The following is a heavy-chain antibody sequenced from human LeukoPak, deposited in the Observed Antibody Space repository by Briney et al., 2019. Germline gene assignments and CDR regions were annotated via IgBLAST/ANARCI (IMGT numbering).Heavy chain of an antibody. CDR3: ARQTGSGLFILP. D-gene: IGHD3/OR15-3a*01. CDR1: GGSISSGSYY. V-gene: IGHV4-61*02. Sequence: PSETLSLTCTVSGGSISSGSYYWSWIRQPAGKGLEWIGRIYTSGSTNYNPSLKSRVTISVDTSKNQFSLKLSSVTAADTAVYYCARQTGSGLFILPGGQGTLVTVSS. J-gene: IGHJ4*02. CDR2: IYTSGST.